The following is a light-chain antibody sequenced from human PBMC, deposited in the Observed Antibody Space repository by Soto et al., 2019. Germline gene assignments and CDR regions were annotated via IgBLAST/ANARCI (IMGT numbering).Light chain of an antibody. CDR3: QPSYGPPPT. Sequence: DIQMTQSPSSLSASVGDRVTITCRASQSIRNYLNWYQQKPGKAPKLLIYATSSLQSGVPSRFSGSGSGTDFTLTISSLQPEDFATYYCQPSYGPPPTFGQGTKVEIK. CDR2: ATS. J-gene: IGKJ1*01. CDR1: QSIRNY. V-gene: IGKV1-39*01.